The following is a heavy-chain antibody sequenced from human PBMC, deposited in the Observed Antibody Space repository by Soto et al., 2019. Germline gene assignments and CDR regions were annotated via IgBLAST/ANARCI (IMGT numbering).Heavy chain of an antibody. Sequence: SETLSLTCTVSGGSISSYYLSWIRQPPGKGLECIGCIYYSGSTNYNPSLKSRVTISVDTSKNQFSLNLRSVTAADTAVYYCARGRWLQLIYFDYWGQGTLVTVYS. D-gene: IGHD5-12*01. J-gene: IGHJ4*02. CDR1: GGSISSYY. CDR3: ARGRWLQLIYFDY. CDR2: IYYSGST. V-gene: IGHV4-59*01.